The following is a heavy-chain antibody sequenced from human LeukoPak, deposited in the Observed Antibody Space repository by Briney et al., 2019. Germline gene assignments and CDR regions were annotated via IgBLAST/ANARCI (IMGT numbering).Heavy chain of an antibody. CDR2: ISGSGGST. CDR3: AKDLLSHYYDSSGDDY. J-gene: IGHJ4*02. Sequence: GGSLRLSCAASGFTFSSYAMSWVRQAPGKGLEWVSAISGSGGSTYYADSVKGRFTISRDNSKNTLYLQMNSLRAEDTAVYYCAKDLLSHYYDSSGDDYWGQGNLVTVSS. V-gene: IGHV3-23*01. D-gene: IGHD3-22*01. CDR1: GFTFSSYA.